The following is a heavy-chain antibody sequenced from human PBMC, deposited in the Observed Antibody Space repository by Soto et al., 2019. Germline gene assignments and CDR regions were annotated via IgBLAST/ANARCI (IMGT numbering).Heavy chain of an antibody. D-gene: IGHD3-3*01. V-gene: IGHV1-46*01. CDR3: ARDPSYDFWSGYPDY. Sequence: ASVKVSCKASGYTFTSYYMHWVRQAPGQGLEWMGIINPSGGSTSYAQKFQGRVTITRDTSASTAYMELSSLRSEDTAVYYCARDPSYDFWSGYPDYWGQATLVTVSS. J-gene: IGHJ4*02. CDR2: INPSGGST. CDR1: GYTFTSYY.